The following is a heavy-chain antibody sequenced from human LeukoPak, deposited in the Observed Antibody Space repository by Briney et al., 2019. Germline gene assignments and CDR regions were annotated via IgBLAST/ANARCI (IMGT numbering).Heavy chain of an antibody. Sequence: AGESLKISCKGSGDSLTSRWMGWVRQMPGTGLEWMGIFHPPDSDVRYTPSFQGHVTISVDRSIGTAYLQWSSLEASDTAIYYCARLGPCGGTDCYTDSWGQGTLVTVSS. J-gene: IGHJ4*02. CDR1: GDSLTSRW. V-gene: IGHV5-51*01. CDR3: ARLGPCGGTDCYTDS. CDR2: FHPPDSDV. D-gene: IGHD2-21*02.